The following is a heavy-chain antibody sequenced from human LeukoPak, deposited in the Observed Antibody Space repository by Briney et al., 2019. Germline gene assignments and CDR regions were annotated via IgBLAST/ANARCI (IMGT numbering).Heavy chain of an antibody. CDR2: IYHSGST. Sequence: NPSETLSLTCTVSGGSNSSGGYYWSWIRQPPGKGLEWIGYIYHSGSTYYNPSLKSRVTISVDRSKNQFSLKLSSVTAADTAVYYCARRYCSSTSCYMDPWGQGTLVTVSS. CDR1: GGSNSSGGYY. V-gene: IGHV4-30-2*01. CDR3: ARRYCSSTSCYMDP. J-gene: IGHJ5*02. D-gene: IGHD2-2*02.